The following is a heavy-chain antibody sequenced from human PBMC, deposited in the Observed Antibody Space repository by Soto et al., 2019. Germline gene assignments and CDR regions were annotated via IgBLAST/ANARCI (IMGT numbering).Heavy chain of an antibody. D-gene: IGHD1-1*01. J-gene: IGHJ4*02. CDR1: GGSISSNIW. CDR2: IFHTGST. V-gene: IGHV4-4*02. Sequence: QVQLQESGPGLVKPSGTLSLTCAVSGGSISSNIWWSWVRQPPGKGLEWIGEIFHTGSTNFNPSLRSLVVMSVDESKNQFSLMLSSVTAADTAVYYFATRRCLQPFHFDYWGQGTLGTVSS. CDR3: ATRRCLQPFHFDY.